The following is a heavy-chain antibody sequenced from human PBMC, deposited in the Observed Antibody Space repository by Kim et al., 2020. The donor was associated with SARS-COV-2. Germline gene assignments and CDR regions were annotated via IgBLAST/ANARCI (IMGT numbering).Heavy chain of an antibody. J-gene: IGHJ6*02. Sequence: RFTISRDNCKNTLFLQMNSLRPEDTAVYYCAKANRHFVFDSSGYYYYGMDVWGQGTTVTVSS. V-gene: IGHV3-30*02. CDR3: AKANRHFVFDSSGYYYYGMDV. D-gene: IGHD3-22*01.